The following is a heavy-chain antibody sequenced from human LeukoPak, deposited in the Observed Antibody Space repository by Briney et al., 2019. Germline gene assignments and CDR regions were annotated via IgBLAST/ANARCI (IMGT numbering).Heavy chain of an antibody. CDR2: IIPILGIA. V-gene: IGHV1-69*04. Sequence: GASVRVSCKASGGTFSSYAISWGRQAPGQGLEWMGRIIPILGIANYAQKFQGRVTITADKSTSTAYRELSSLRSEDTAVYYCAYLTGLALWGQETLVTVSS. CDR3: AYLTGLAL. J-gene: IGHJ4*02. CDR1: GGTFSSYA. D-gene: IGHD3-9*01.